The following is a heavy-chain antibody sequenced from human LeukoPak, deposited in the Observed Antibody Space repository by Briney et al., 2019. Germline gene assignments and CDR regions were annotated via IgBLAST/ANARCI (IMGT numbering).Heavy chain of an antibody. J-gene: IGHJ3*02. V-gene: IGHV4-38-2*01. CDR2: IYYSGGT. CDR3: ARLRDEAFDI. D-gene: IGHD4-17*01. Sequence: AGGSLRLSCAASGITFRNAWMSWVRQPPGKGLEWIGSIYYSGGTYYNPSLKSRVTISVDTSKNQFSLRLSSVTAADTAVYYCARLRDEAFDIWGQGTMVTVSS. CDR1: GITFRNAW.